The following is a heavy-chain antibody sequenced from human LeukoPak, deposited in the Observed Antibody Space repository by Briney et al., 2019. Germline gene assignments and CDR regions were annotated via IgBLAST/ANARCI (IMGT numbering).Heavy chain of an antibody. CDR2: MNPNSGTT. CDR1: GYTFTSYD. J-gene: IGHJ6*02. Sequence: ASVKVSFKASGYTFTSYDSNWVRQATGQGLEWMGWMNPNSGTTGYAQKFQGRVTMTRNTSISTAYMELSSLRSEDTAVYYCARGWKVAVAGRRDYYYGMDVWGQGTTVTVSS. V-gene: IGHV1-8*01. D-gene: IGHD6-19*01. CDR3: ARGWKVAVAGRRDYYYGMDV.